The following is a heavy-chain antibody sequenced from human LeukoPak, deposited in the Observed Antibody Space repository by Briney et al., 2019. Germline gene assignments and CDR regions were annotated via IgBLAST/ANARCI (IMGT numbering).Heavy chain of an antibody. D-gene: IGHD3-22*01. J-gene: IGHJ4*02. V-gene: IGHV3-23*01. Sequence: PGGSLRLSCAASGLTFSSDAMSWVRQAPGKGLEWVSAISGSGGNTYYADSVKGRFTISRDNSKNTLNLQMNSLRAEDTAVYYCAIGPIVVVIGSDYWGQGTLVTVSS. CDR2: ISGSGGNT. CDR1: GLTFSSDA. CDR3: AIGPIVVVIGSDY.